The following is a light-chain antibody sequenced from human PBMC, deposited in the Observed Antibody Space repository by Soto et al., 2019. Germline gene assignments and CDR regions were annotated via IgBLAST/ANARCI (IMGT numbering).Light chain of an antibody. CDR1: QSVRSY. V-gene: IGKV3-11*01. J-gene: IGKJ4*01. CDR3: QQRSSWPLT. CDR2: DAS. Sequence: EIVLTQSPATLSLSPGERATLSCRASQSVRSYLAWYQQKPGQAPRLLIYDASNRATGIPVRFSGSGSATDFTLTISSLEPEDFAVYYCQQRSSWPLTFGGGTKVEI.